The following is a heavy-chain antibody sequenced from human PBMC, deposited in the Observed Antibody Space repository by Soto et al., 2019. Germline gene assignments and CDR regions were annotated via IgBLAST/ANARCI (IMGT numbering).Heavy chain of an antibody. Sequence: GGSLRLSCAASGFTVSSNYMSWVRQAPGKGLEWVSVIYSGGSTYYADSVRGRFTISRHNSKNTVYLQMNSLRAEDTAVYYCARGATMTTLGALDIWGQGTMVTVSS. V-gene: IGHV3-53*04. D-gene: IGHD4-17*01. CDR3: ARGATMTTLGALDI. CDR1: GFTVSSNY. CDR2: IYSGGST. J-gene: IGHJ3*02.